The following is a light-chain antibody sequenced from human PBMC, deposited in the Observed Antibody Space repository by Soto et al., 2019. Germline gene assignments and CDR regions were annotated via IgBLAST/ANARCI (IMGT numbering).Light chain of an antibody. Sequence: VLTQSPATLPVSAGERATVSXRASQSIRFNYLAWYQEKPGXAPRXXXADXSNRATGSPPRLSGSGSGTDFTRTISSLEPDDCAAYYCQQRRKGLRTFGQGTKVDIK. CDR1: QSIRFNY. V-gene: IGKV3-11*01. CDR2: DXS. J-gene: IGKJ1*01. CDR3: QQRRKGLRT.